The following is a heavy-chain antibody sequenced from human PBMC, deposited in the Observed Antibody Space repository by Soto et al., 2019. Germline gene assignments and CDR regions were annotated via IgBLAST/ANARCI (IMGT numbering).Heavy chain of an antibody. D-gene: IGHD3-9*01. CDR2: INWNSVTI. Sequence: EVQLVESGGGWVQPGRSLRLSCAASGFSFDDYAMHWVRQAPGKGLEWVSGINWNSVTIAYADSVKGRFTISRDNAKNSLYLQMNSLRPEDTALYYCAKSYRYDVLTTYYDYWGQGTLVTVSS. J-gene: IGHJ4*02. CDR1: GFSFDDYA. V-gene: IGHV3-9*01. CDR3: AKSYRYDVLTTYYDY.